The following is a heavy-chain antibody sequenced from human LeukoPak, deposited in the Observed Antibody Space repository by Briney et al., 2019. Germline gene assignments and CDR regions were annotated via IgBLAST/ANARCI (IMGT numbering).Heavy chain of an antibody. Sequence: GGSLRLSCAASGFTFSTYGMHWVRQAPGKGLEWVAVISYDGSYKQYADSVKGRFTISRDNSEKTPYLQMNSLRVEDTAVYHCAKYSSSSNYYYGMDVWGQGTTVTVSS. CDR1: GFTFSTYG. V-gene: IGHV3-30*18. CDR2: ISYDGSYK. D-gene: IGHD6-13*01. CDR3: AKYSSSSNYYYGMDV. J-gene: IGHJ6*02.